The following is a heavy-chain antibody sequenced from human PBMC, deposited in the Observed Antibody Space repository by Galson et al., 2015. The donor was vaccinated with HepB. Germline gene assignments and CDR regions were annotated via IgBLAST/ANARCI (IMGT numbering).Heavy chain of an antibody. J-gene: IGHJ5*02. Sequence: SLRLSCAASGFTFSSYAMHWVRQAPGKGLEWVAVISYDGSNKYYADSVKGRFTISRDNSKNTLYLQMNSLRAEDTAVYYRASPFLSSTRWRHHWFHPWGQGTLVPVSS. CDR3: ASPFLSSTRWRHHWFHP. CDR2: ISYDGSNK. D-gene: IGHD2-2*01. V-gene: IGHV3-30-3*01. CDR1: GFTFSSYA.